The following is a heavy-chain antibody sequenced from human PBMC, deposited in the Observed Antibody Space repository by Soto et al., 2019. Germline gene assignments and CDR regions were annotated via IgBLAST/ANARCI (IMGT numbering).Heavy chain of an antibody. J-gene: IGHJ4*02. CDR3: ARGGRQWRVTSGFNY. V-gene: IGHV3-30*03. CDR1: GFTFSDYA. CDR2: VSHDGRNT. Sequence: VQLVESGGGVVQPGRSLRLSCAASGFTFSDYAMHWVRQAPGKGLEWVAVVSHDGRNTHYADSVKGRFTISRDSSKNTVSLEVTSLREEDTAVYYCARGGRQWRVTSGFNYWGQGALVTVSS. D-gene: IGHD6-19*01.